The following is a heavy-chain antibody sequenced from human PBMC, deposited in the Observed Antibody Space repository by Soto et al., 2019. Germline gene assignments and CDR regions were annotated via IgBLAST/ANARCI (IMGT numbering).Heavy chain of an antibody. J-gene: IGHJ4*01. CDR3: ARHGPGGSYSDY. D-gene: IGHD1-26*01. CDR2: IYYSGST. Sequence: QLQLQESGPGLVKPSETLSLTCTVSGGSISSSSYYWGWIRQPPGKGLEWIGSIYYSGSTYYNPYPQSRVTISVDTSKTQFSLKLSSVTAADTAVYYCARHGPGGSYSDYWGQGTLVTVSS. V-gene: IGHV4-39*01. CDR1: GGSISSSSYY.